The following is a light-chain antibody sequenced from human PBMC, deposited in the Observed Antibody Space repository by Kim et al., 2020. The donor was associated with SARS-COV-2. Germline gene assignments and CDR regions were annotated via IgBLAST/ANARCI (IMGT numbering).Light chain of an antibody. Sequence: AQGNRARFICGGDNIETKSVQWYQQKPGQAPVLVIYYDKDRPSAIPERFSGSNSGNTATLTITRVEAGDEADYFCQVWDRSSDHVIFGGGTQLTVL. V-gene: IGLV3-21*04. CDR1: NIETKS. CDR2: YDK. CDR3: QVWDRSSDHVI. J-gene: IGLJ2*01.